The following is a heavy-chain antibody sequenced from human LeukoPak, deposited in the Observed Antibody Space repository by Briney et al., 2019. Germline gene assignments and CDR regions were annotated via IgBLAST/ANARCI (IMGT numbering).Heavy chain of an antibody. V-gene: IGHV1-2*02. J-gene: IGHJ4*02. CDR3: ARAIGHSGYDVDY. D-gene: IGHD5-12*01. CDR1: GYTFTGYH. CDR2: INPNSGGT. Sequence: ASVKVSCKASGYTFTGYHMHWVRQAPGQGLEWMGWINPNSGGTNYAQKFQGRVTMTRDTSISTAYMELSRLRSDDTAVYYCARAIGHSGYDVDYWGQGTLVTVSS.